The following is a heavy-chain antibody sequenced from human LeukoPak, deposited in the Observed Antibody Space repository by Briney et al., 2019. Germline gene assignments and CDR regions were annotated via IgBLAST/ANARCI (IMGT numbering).Heavy chain of an antibody. D-gene: IGHD5-18*01. CDR3: ASLSGYSYGYGAY. Sequence: SETLSLTCTVSGASISSSSYYWGWIRQPPGKGLEWIGSVYYSGSTSYNPSLESRVSISVDTSKNQFSLKLSAVPAADTAVYYCASLSGYSYGYGAYWGQGTLVTVFS. V-gene: IGHV4-39*01. J-gene: IGHJ4*02. CDR2: VYYSGST. CDR1: GASISSSSYY.